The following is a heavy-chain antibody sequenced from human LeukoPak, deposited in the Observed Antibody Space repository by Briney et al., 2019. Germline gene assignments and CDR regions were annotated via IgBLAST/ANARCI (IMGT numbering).Heavy chain of an antibody. CDR3: ARGAYCGGDCLGY. Sequence: ASVKVSCKASGYTFTSYAIHWVRQAPGQRLEWMGWINAGNGNTKYSQKFQGRVTMTRDTSTSTVYMELSSLRSEDTAVYYCARGAYCGGDCLGYWGQGTLVTVSS. V-gene: IGHV1-3*01. CDR2: INAGNGNT. D-gene: IGHD2-21*02. J-gene: IGHJ4*02. CDR1: GYTFTSYA.